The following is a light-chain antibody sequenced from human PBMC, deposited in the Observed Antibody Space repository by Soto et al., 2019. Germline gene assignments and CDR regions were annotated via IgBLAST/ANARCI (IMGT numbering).Light chain of an antibody. CDR3: QLWDSTRDHHV. CDR2: ADD. Sequence: YELTQPPSVSVAPGQTARITCGRNNIGSKSVHWYQQKPGQAPVLVVYADDDRPSGIPERISGSNSGNTATLTISRVEAGDEADYYCQLWDSTRDHHVFGSGTKVTVL. J-gene: IGLJ1*01. V-gene: IGLV3-21*02. CDR1: NIGSKS.